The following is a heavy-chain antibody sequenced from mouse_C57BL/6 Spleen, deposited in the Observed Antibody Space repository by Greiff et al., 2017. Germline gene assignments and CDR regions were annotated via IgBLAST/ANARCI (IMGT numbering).Heavy chain of an antibody. V-gene: IGHV5-6*01. CDR1: GFTFSSYG. J-gene: IGHJ2*01. D-gene: IGHD2-2*01. Sequence: EVHLVESGGDLVKPGGSLKLSCAASGFTFSSYGMSWVRQTPDKRLEWVATISSGGSYTYYPDSVKGRFTISRDNAKNTLYLQMSSLKSEDTAMYYCARQDYGYDDLYFDYWGQGTTLTVSS. CDR3: ARQDYGYDDLYFDY. CDR2: ISSGGSYT.